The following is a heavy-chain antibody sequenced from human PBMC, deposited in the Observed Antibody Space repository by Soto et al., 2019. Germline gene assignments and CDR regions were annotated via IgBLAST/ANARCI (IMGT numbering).Heavy chain of an antibody. CDR3: ATNYGSGSTHFVY. CDR1: GDTFKFYT. Sequence: QVQLVQSGAEVKKPGSPVRVSCTASGDTFKFYTISWVRQIPGQGPEWMGKIIPMLGMSNYGQKFQGRVTIMADKSTSTVYMNLSGLTSEDTAVYYCATNYGSGSTHFVYWGQGTLVTVSS. J-gene: IGHJ4*02. V-gene: IGHV1-69*02. D-gene: IGHD3-10*01. CDR2: IIPMLGMS.